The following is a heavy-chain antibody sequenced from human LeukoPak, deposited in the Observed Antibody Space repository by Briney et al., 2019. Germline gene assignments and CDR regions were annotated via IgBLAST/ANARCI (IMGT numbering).Heavy chain of an antibody. D-gene: IGHD6-19*01. J-gene: IGHJ4*02. CDR2: IKEDGSDK. Sequence: GGSLRLSCAASGFTLSNYWMDWVRQSPGKGLEWMANIKEDGSDKYYVDSVKGRFTISRDNAKNSLYLQMNSLRAEDTAVYYCARNSGWFRFDYWGQGTLVTVSS. V-gene: IGHV3-7*03. CDR1: GFTLSNYW. CDR3: ARNSGWFRFDY.